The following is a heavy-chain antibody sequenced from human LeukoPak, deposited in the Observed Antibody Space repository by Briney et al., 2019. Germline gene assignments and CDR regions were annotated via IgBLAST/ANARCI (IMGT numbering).Heavy chain of an antibody. CDR3: ARDGYGDYLFDY. Sequence: GESLRLSCAASRFTFSRYSFNWVRQAPGKGLEWVPYISSSSSTISYADSVKGRFTISRDNAKNSLYLQMNSLRDEDTAVYYCARDGYGDYLFDYWGQGTLVTVSS. J-gene: IGHJ4*02. CDR2: ISSSSSTI. D-gene: IGHD4-17*01. V-gene: IGHV3-48*02. CDR1: RFTFSRYS.